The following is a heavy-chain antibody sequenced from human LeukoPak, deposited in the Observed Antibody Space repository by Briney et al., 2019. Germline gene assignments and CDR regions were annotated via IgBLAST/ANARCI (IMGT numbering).Heavy chain of an antibody. CDR1: GFTFNNYA. Sequence: PGGSLRLSCAASGFTFNNYAMTWVRQAPGKGLEWVANIEPDGREKYYVDSVKGRFTASRDNKKESVYLLMTSLRVEDTAVYYCARIYYYGMDVWGQGTTVTVSS. CDR3: ARIYYYGMDV. CDR2: IEPDGREK. D-gene: IGHD3-10*01. J-gene: IGHJ6*02. V-gene: IGHV3-7*01.